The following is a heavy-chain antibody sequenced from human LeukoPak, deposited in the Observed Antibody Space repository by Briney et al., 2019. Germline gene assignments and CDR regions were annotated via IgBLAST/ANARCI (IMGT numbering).Heavy chain of an antibody. D-gene: IGHD3-16*02. J-gene: IGHJ4*02. CDR2: IYSGGST. CDR3: ARDHYDYVWGSYRPLYYFDY. CDR1: GFSVSSNY. V-gene: IGHV3-66*01. Sequence: GGSLRLSCAASGFSVSSNYMSWVRQAPGKGPEWISIIYSGGSTYYAESVKGRFTISRDDSKNTVYLQMNSLRAEDTAVYYCARDHYDYVWGSYRPLYYFDYWGQGTLVTVSS.